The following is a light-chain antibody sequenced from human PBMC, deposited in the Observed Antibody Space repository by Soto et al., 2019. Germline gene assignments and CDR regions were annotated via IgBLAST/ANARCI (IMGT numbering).Light chain of an antibody. V-gene: IGKV3-20*01. Sequence: EIVFTQSPGTLSLSPGERTTLSCRASQSVRSDYLAWYQQKPGQAPRLHIYGASTRATGIPDRFTGSGSGTDFTLTISRLEPEDFAVYYCQQYGSSSWTFGQGA. CDR2: GAS. J-gene: IGKJ1*01. CDR1: QSVRSDY. CDR3: QQYGSSSWT.